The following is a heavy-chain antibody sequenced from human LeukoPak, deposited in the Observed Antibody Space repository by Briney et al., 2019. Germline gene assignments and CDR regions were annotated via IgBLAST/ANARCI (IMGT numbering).Heavy chain of an antibody. J-gene: IGHJ4*02. D-gene: IGHD3-10*01. V-gene: IGHV3-53*01. Sequence: QAGGSLRLSCAASGFTVSGNYMTWVRQAPGRGLEWVSLIYAGGNTYYPASVKGRFTISRDNSKNTLYLQVNSLRAEDTAVYYCASGEWPQDYWGQGTLVTVSS. CDR2: IYAGGNT. CDR1: GFTVSGNY. CDR3: ASGEWPQDY.